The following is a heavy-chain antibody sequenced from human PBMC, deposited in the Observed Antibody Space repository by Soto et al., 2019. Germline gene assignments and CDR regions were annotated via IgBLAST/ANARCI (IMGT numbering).Heavy chain of an antibody. V-gene: IGHV1-69*02. J-gene: IGHJ6*03. Sequence: GASVKVSCKASGGTFSSYTISWVRQAPGQGLEWMGRIIPILGIANYAQKFQGRVTITADKSTSTAYMELSSLRSEDTAVYYCATASRGGLYNWNYGYYYYYMDVWVKGTTVTVSS. D-gene: IGHD1-7*01. CDR3: ATASRGGLYNWNYGYYYYYMDV. CDR1: GGTFSSYT. CDR2: IIPILGIA.